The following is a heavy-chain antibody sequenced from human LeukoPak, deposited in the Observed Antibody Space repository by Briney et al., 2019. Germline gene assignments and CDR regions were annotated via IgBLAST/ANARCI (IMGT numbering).Heavy chain of an antibody. J-gene: IGHJ4*02. V-gene: IGHV1-2*02. CDR2: INPNSGGT. D-gene: IGHD1-1*01. CDR1: GYTFTGYY. CDR3: ARGTTGGFSY. Sequence: ASVKGTCKASGYTFTGYYMHWLRQAPGQGLAWMGWINPNSGGTNYAQKFQGRVTMTRDTSISTAYMELSRLRSDDTAVYYCARGTTGGFSYWGQGTLVTVSS.